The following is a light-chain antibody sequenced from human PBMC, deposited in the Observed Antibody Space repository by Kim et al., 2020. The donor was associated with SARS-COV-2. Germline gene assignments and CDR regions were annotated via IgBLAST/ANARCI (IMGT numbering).Light chain of an antibody. CDR3: QQSYRTPRT. CDR1: QSISSY. V-gene: IGKV1-39*01. CDR2: AAS. Sequence: DIQMTQSPSSLSASVGDRVTITCRASQSISSYLNWYQQKPGKAPKLLIYAASSLQSGVPSRFSGSGSGTDFTLTISSLQPEDFVTYYCQQSYRTPRTFGQGTKVEIK. J-gene: IGKJ1*01.